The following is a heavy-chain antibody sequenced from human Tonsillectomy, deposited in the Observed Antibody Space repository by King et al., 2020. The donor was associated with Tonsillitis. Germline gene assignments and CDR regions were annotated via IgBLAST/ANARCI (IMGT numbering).Heavy chain of an antibody. V-gene: IGHV3-30*18. CDR3: AKDSFYYHSSAASSYFNY. CDR1: GFTFSNYG. D-gene: IGHD3-22*01. J-gene: IGHJ4*02. CDR2: ISYDGSNQ. Sequence: VQLVESGGGMVQPGRALRLSCAAPGFTFSNYGMHWVRQAPGKGLGWVAVISYDGSNQYYADTVKGRFTISRDNSKNTLYLQMNSLRAEDTAVYYCAKDSFYYHSSAASSYFNYWGQGTLVTVSS.